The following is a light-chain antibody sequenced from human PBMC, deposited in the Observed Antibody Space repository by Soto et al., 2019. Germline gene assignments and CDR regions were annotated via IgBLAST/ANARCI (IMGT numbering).Light chain of an antibody. J-gene: IGKJ1*01. CDR2: LGS. CDR3: MQALQTPWT. V-gene: IGKV2-28*01. Sequence: DIVMTHSPLSLPVTPGEPASISCRSSQSLLYSNGYNYLDWYLQKPGQSPQILIHLGSIRASGVPNRSSGRGSGTDFTLKISRVEAEDVGVYYCMQALQTPWTFGQGTKVEIK. CDR1: QSLLYSNGYNY.